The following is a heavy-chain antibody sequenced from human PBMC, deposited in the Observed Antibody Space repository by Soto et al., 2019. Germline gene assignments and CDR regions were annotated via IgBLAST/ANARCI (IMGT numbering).Heavy chain of an antibody. V-gene: IGHV4-4*07. Sequence: PSETLSLTCTVSGRSISNFYWSWIRQPAGKVLEWIGRIYSSGATNYNPSLQSRLTLSVDKSRNQFSLKLTSVTAADTALYYCARERNQWNYRGMDVWGQGTRVTVS. J-gene: IGHJ6*02. CDR3: ARERNQWNYRGMDV. CDR2: IYSSGAT. D-gene: IGHD1-7*01. CDR1: GRSISNFY.